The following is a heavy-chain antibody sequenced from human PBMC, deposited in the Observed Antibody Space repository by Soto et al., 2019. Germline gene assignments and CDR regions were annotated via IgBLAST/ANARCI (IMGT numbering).Heavy chain of an antibody. D-gene: IGHD1-1*01. CDR1: GYSFTSFW. J-gene: IGHJ5*02. V-gene: IGHV5-51*01. CDR2: IFPDDSDT. Sequence: GESLKISCKGSGYSFTSFWIAWVRQMPGKGLEWMGIIFPDDSDTRYSPSFQGQVTISVDKSISTAYLQWSSLKASDTAIYYCARHGRLITSPQRWLAPWGQGTLVTVSS. CDR3: ARHGRLITSPQRWLAP.